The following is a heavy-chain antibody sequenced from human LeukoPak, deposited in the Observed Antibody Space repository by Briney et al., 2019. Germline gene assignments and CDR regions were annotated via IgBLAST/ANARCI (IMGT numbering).Heavy chain of an antibody. V-gene: IGHV4-39*07. D-gene: IGHD3-22*01. Sequence: SETLSLTCTVSGGSISSSSYYWGWIRQPPGKGLEWIGSIYYSGSTYYNPSLKSRLTMSVDTSKNQFSLKLNSVTAADTAVYYCVRGYYDSSGSSNTFDIWGQGTRVTVSS. CDR1: GGSISSSSYY. CDR2: IYYSGST. J-gene: IGHJ3*02. CDR3: VRGYYDSSGSSNTFDI.